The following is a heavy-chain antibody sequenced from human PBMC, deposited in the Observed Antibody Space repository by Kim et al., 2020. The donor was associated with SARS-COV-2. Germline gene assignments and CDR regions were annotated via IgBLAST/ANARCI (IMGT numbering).Heavy chain of an antibody. V-gene: IGHV3-49*03. D-gene: IGHD3-10*01. CDR2: IRSKAYGGTT. Sequence: GGSLRLSCTASGFTFGDYAMSWFRQAPGKGLEWVGFIRSKAYGGTTEYAASVKGRFTISRDDSKSIAYLQMNSLKTEDTAVYYCTRASRGSGSYYALRGLGAFDIWGQGTMVTVSS. J-gene: IGHJ3*02. CDR3: TRASRGSGSYYALRGLGAFDI. CDR1: GFTFGDYA.